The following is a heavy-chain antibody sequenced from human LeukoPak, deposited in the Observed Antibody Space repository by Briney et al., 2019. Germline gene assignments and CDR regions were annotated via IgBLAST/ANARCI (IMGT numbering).Heavy chain of an antibody. CDR1: GGTVSSDD. V-gene: IGHV3-23*01. CDR2: ISVSGGRT. D-gene: IGHD6-6*01. CDR3: AKVVWGSSSGY. J-gene: IGHJ4*02. Sequence: GGSLRLFCAASGGTVSSDDMSWVRQAPGRGLEWVSGISVSGGRTFYADSVKGRFTISRGNSKNTLLLQMNSLRVEDAAVYYCAKVVWGSSSGYWGQGTLVTVSS.